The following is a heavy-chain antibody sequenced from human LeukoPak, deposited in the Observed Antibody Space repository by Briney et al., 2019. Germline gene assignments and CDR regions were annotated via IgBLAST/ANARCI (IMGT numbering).Heavy chain of an antibody. D-gene: IGHD3-10*01. Sequence: ASVKVSCKASGYTFTSYYMHWVRQAPGQGLEWMGIINPSGGSTSYAQKFQGRVTMTRDTSTSTVYMELSSLRSEDTAVYYCARDRFTMVRGVNQGYNWFDPWGQGTLVTVSS. J-gene: IGHJ5*02. CDR1: GYTFTSYY. CDR2: INPSGGST. V-gene: IGHV1-46*01. CDR3: ARDRFTMVRGVNQGYNWFDP.